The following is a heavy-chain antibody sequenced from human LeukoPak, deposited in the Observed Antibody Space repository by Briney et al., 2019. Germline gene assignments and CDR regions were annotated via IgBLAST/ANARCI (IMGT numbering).Heavy chain of an antibody. D-gene: IGHD5-24*01. CDR2: INSDGGST. CDR1: GFTFSSYW. J-gene: IGHJ4*02. Sequence: GGSLRLSCTASGFTFSSYWMHWARQAPGKGLVWLSCINSDGGSTSYADSVKGRFTIYRDNAKNTLYLQMNSLRAEDTAVYYCARRIQGMAPYFCDYWGEGTVDSVSS. V-gene: IGHV3-74*01. CDR3: ARRIQGMAPYFCDY.